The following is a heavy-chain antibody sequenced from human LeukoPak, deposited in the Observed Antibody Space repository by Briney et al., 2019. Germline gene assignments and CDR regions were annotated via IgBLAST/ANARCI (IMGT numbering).Heavy chain of an antibody. J-gene: IGHJ4*02. CDR3: AKDRHYGSGSPYYFDY. Sequence: PGGSLRLSCAASGFTFDDYAMHWVRQAPGKGLEWVSGISWNSGSIGYADSVKGRFTISRDNARNSLYLQMNSLRAEDTAVYYCAKDRHYGSGSPYYFDYWGQGTLVTVSS. CDR1: GFTFDDYA. CDR2: ISWNSGSI. D-gene: IGHD3-10*01. V-gene: IGHV3-9*01.